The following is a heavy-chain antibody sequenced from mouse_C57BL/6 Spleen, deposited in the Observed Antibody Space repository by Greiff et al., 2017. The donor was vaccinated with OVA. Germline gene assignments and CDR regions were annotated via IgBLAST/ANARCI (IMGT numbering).Heavy chain of an antibody. V-gene: IGHV2-9-1*01. CDR3: AIYDYDFFAY. CDR1: GFSLTSYA. J-gene: IGHJ3*01. D-gene: IGHD2-4*01. CDR2: IWTGGGT. Sequence: VHLVESGPGLVAPSQSLSITCTVSGFSLTSYAISWVRQPPGKGLEWLGVIWTGGGTNYNSALKSRLSISKDNTKSQVFLKMISLQTDDTARYYCAIYDYDFFAYWGQGTLVTVSA.